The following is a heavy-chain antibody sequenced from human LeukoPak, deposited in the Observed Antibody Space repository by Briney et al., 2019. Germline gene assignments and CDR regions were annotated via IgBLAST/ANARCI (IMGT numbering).Heavy chain of an antibody. CDR2: ISGSGGST. V-gene: IGHV3-23*01. CDR3: AKLFSFAVTARPFDY. D-gene: IGHD2/OR15-2a*01. J-gene: IGHJ4*02. Sequence: GGSLRLSCAASGFTFSSYAMSWVRQAPGKGLEWVSAISGSGGSTYYADSVKGRFTISRDNSKNTLYLQMNSLRAEDTAVYYCAKLFSFAVTARPFDYWGQGTLVTVSS. CDR1: GFTFSSYA.